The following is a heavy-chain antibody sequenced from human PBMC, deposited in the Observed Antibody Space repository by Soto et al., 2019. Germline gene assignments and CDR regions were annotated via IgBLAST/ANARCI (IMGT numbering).Heavy chain of an antibody. CDR1: GGSISSYY. CDR2: IYYSGST. J-gene: IGHJ6*02. CDR3: AGGRGYSYGYELYYYYHGMDV. D-gene: IGHD5-18*01. Sequence: WETLSLTCTVSGGSISSYYWSWIRQPPGKGLEWIGYIYYSGSTNYNPSLKSRVTISVDTSKNQFSLKLSSVTAADTAVYYCAGGRGYSYGYELYYYYHGMDVWGQGTTVTVSS. V-gene: IGHV4-59*01.